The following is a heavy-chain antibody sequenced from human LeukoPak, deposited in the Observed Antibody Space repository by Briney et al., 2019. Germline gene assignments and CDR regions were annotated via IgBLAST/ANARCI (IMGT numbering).Heavy chain of an antibody. CDR3: ARPMYSSSWYLPSY. Sequence: GASVKVSCKASGYTFTSYDINWVRQATGQGLEWMGWMNPNSGNTGYAQKFQGRVTMTRNTSINTAYMELSSLGSEDTAVYYCARPMYSSSWYLPSYWGQGTLVTVSS. CDR1: GYTFTSYD. D-gene: IGHD6-13*01. V-gene: IGHV1-8*01. J-gene: IGHJ4*02. CDR2: MNPNSGNT.